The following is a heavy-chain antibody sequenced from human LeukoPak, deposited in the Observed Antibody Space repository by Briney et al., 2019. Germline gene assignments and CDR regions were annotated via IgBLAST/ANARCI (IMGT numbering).Heavy chain of an antibody. Sequence: GASVNVSFQPSGYTFPSYGISWVRQAPGQALEWMGWISAYNGNTHYAQKLHGSVTMTTDTSTSTAYMELRSLRSDDTAVYYCARWHSSGWYVSWGQGTLVTVSS. CDR2: ISAYNGNT. CDR3: ARWHSSGWYVS. V-gene: IGHV1-18*04. CDR1: GYTFPSYG. D-gene: IGHD6-19*01. J-gene: IGHJ5*02.